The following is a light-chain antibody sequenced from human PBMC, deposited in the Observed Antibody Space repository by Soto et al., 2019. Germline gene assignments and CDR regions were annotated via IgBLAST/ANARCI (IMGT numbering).Light chain of an antibody. J-gene: IGLJ1*01. CDR1: SSDVGGYNY. V-gene: IGLV2-14*01. CDR2: EVS. Sequence: QSALTQPASVSGSPGQSITISCTGTSSDVGGYNYVSWYQQHPGKAPKLMIYEVSNRPSGVSNRFSGSKSGNTASLTISGSQAADEADYYCGSYTTTYVRLFGTGTKVTVL. CDR3: GSYTTTYVRL.